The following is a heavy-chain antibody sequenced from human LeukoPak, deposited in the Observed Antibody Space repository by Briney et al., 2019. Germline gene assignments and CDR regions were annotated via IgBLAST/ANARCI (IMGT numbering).Heavy chain of an antibody. CDR3: ARAAVAGGVNFGD. Sequence: GGSLRLSCAASGFTVSSIHMSWVRQAPGKGLEWVSVIYSGGSTYYADSVKGRFTISRDNSKNTLYLQMNSLRAEDTAVYYCARAAVAGGVNFGDWGQGTLVTVSS. D-gene: IGHD6-19*01. CDR1: GFTVSSIH. J-gene: IGHJ4*02. V-gene: IGHV3-53*01. CDR2: IYSGGST.